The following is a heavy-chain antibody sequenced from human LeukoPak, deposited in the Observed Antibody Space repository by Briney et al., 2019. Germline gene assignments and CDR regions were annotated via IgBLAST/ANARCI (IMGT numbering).Heavy chain of an antibody. Sequence: ASVKVSCKASGYTFISHGITWVRQAPGQGLEWMGWISTYSGNTHYAQKFQGRVTLTKDTSTTTAHLELRSLRSDDTAVYYCARDLAVLGVVFTSYMDVWGQGTPVTVSS. CDR2: ISTYSGNT. D-gene: IGHD3-3*01. J-gene: IGHJ6*03. CDR1: GYTFISHG. V-gene: IGHV1-18*01. CDR3: ARDLAVLGVVFTSYMDV.